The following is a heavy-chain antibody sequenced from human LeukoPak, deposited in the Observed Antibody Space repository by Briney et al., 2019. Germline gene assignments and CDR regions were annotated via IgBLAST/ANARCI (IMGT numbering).Heavy chain of an antibody. CDR1: GFTFSSYA. J-gene: IGHJ4*02. V-gene: IGHV3-23*01. Sequence: GGSLRLSCAASGFTFSSYAMSWVRQAPGKGLEWVSAISGSGGSTYYADSVKGRFTISRDNAKNSLYLQMNSLRAEDTAVYYCARDRSPDFWSGPFDYWGQGTLVTVSS. CDR3: ARDRSPDFWSGPFDY. D-gene: IGHD3-3*01. CDR2: ISGSGGST.